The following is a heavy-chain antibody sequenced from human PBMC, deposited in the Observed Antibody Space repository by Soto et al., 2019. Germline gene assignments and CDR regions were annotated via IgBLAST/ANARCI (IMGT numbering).Heavy chain of an antibody. J-gene: IGHJ4*02. D-gene: IGHD3-9*01. CDR2: IIPILGIA. Sequence: SVKVSCKASGGTFSSYTISWVRQAPGQGLGRMGRIIPILGIANYAQKFQGRVTITADNSTSTAYMELSSLRSEDTAVYYCARGRNYDILTGYYYWGQGTLVTVSS. CDR3: ARGRNYDILTGYYY. CDR1: GGTFSSYT. V-gene: IGHV1-69*02.